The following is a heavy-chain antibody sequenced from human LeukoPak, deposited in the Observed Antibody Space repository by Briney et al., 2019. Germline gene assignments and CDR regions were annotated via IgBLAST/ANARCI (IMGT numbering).Heavy chain of an antibody. CDR2: IGSDGQP. CDR1: GFTFSSYD. D-gene: IGHD6-19*01. CDR3: AKDRASRAVAIDY. Sequence: GGSLRLSCAASGFTFSSYDMHWVRQTTGKGLEWVSAIGSDGQPYYPGSVKGRFTISRENAKNSLFLQLNSLRAEDTAVYYCAKDRASRAVAIDYWGQGTLVTVSS. J-gene: IGHJ4*02. V-gene: IGHV3-13*05.